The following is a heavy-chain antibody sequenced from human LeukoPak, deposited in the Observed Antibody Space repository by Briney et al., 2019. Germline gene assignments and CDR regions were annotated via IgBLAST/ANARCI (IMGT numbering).Heavy chain of an antibody. J-gene: IGHJ4*02. D-gene: IGHD2-15*01. CDR1: GLTFSSYA. Sequence: RGSLRLSCSASGLTFSSYAMHWVRQAPGKGLEYVSAISSNGGSTYYADSVKGRFTISRDNSKNTLYLQMSSLRAEDTAVYYCVKDLAVAATPILDYWGQGTLVTVSS. V-gene: IGHV3-64D*06. CDR3: VKDLAVAATPILDY. CDR2: ISSNGGST.